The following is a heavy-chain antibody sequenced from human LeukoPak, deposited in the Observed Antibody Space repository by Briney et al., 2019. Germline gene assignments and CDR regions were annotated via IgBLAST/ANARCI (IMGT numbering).Heavy chain of an antibody. CDR2: IYYSGST. Sequence: PSETLSLTCTVSGGSISSYYWSWIRQPPGKGLEWIGYIYYSGSTNYNPSLKSLVTISVDTSKNQFSLKLSSVTAADTAVYYCARTPYYYGSGSRPRYFDLWGRGTLVTVSS. D-gene: IGHD3-10*01. V-gene: IGHV4-59*01. J-gene: IGHJ2*01. CDR1: GGSISSYY. CDR3: ARTPYYYGSGSRPRYFDL.